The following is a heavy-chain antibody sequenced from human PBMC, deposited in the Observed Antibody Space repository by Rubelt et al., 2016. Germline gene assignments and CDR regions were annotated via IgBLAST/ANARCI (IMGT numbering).Heavy chain of an antibody. CDR2: IYYSGST. CDR3: ARGQTIQLANDY. D-gene: IGHD5-18*01. V-gene: IGHV4-31*03. Sequence: QVQLQESGPGLVKPSQTLSLTCTVSGGSISSGGYYWSWIRQHPGKGLEWIGYIYYSGSTYYNPSLRSRVTISVDTSKNQFSLKLSSVTAADTAVYYCARGQTIQLANDYWGQGTLVTVSS. CDR1: GGSISSGGYY. J-gene: IGHJ4*02.